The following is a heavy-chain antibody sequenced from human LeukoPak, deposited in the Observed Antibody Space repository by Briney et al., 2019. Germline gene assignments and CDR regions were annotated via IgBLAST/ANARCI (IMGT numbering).Heavy chain of an antibody. J-gene: IGHJ4*02. CDR3: AKLGVRSSAGEDY. Sequence: GRSLRLSCAASGFDFSTYVMYWVRQAPGRGPEWVSAVYGNGDGISYADSVKGRFTISRDNSKNTLYLQMNSLRPEDTALYYCAKLGVRSSAGEDYWGQGTLVTVSS. CDR2: VYGNGDGI. D-gene: IGHD3-10*01. CDR1: GFDFSTYV. V-gene: IGHV3-23*01.